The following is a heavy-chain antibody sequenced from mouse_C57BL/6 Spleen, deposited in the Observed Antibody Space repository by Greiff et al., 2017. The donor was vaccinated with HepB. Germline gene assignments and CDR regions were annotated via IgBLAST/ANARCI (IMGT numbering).Heavy chain of an antibody. CDR3: AREDYYGSSPADY. Sequence: VQLQQSGPELVKPGASVKISCKASGYAFSSSWMNWVKQRPGKGLEWIGRIYPGDGDTNYNGKFKGKATLTADKSSSTAYMQLSSLTSEDSAVYCCAREDYYGSSPADYWGQGTTLTVSS. CDR1: GYAFSSSW. V-gene: IGHV1-82*01. CDR2: IYPGDGDT. D-gene: IGHD1-1*01. J-gene: IGHJ2*01.